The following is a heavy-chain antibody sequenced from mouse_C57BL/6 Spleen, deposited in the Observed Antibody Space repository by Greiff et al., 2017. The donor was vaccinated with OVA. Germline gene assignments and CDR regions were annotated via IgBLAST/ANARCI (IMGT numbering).Heavy chain of an antibody. CDR1: GFNIKDDY. CDR3: TTGKTGTGY. CDR2: IDPENGDT. J-gene: IGHJ2*01. Sequence: EVKLQQSGAELVRPGASVKLSCTASGFNIKDDYMHWVKQRPEQGLEWIGWIDPENGDTEYASKFQGKATITADTSSNTAYLQLSSLTSEDTAVYYCTTGKTGTGYWGQGTTLTVSS. D-gene: IGHD4-1*01. V-gene: IGHV14-4*01.